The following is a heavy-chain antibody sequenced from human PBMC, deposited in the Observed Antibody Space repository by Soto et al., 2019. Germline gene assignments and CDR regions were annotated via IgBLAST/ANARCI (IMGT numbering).Heavy chain of an antibody. Sequence: GGSLRLSCAASGFTFSSYWMSWVRQAPGKGLEWVANIKQDGSEKYYVDSVKGRFTISRDNAKNSLYLQMNSLRAEDTAVYYCARVQFYGVGAFDIWGQGTMVTVSS. CDR1: GFTFSSYW. D-gene: IGHD4-17*01. J-gene: IGHJ3*02. CDR2: IKQDGSEK. CDR3: ARVQFYGVGAFDI. V-gene: IGHV3-7*01.